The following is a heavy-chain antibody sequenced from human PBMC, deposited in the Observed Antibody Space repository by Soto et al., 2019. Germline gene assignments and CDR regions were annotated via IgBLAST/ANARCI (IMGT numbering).Heavy chain of an antibody. V-gene: IGHV4-31*03. CDR2: IYYSGST. CDR1: GGSISSGGYY. J-gene: IGHJ6*03. D-gene: IGHD3-10*01. Sequence: QVQLQESGPGLVKPSQTLSLTCTVSGGSISSGGYYWSWIRQHPGKGLEWIGYIYYSGSTYYNPSLKSRVTISVDTSKNQFSLKLSSVTAADTAVYYCARYSRVVRGYNYYYYYMDVWGKGTTVTVSS. CDR3: ARYSRVVRGYNYYYYYMDV.